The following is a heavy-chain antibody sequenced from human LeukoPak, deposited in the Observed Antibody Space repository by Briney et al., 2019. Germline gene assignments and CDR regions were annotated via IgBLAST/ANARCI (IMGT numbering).Heavy chain of an antibody. V-gene: IGHV1-2*06. CDR3: ARVLAAGSSYYYGMDV. CDR2: INPNSGGT. D-gene: IGHD6-13*01. CDR1: GYTFTCYY. J-gene: IGHJ6*02. Sequence: ASVKVSCKASGYTFTCYYMHWVRQAPGQGLERMGRINPNSGGTNYAQKFQGRVTMTRDTSISTAYMELSRLRSDDTAVYYCARVLAAGSSYYYGMDVWGQGTTVTVSS.